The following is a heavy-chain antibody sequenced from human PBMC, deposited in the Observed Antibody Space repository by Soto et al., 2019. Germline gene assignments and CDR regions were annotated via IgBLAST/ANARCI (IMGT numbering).Heavy chain of an antibody. D-gene: IGHD6-6*01. CDR2: IWYDGSNK. CDR1: GFSFSSYG. CDR3: ARSPPGVAGRYYFDY. V-gene: IGHV3-33*01. J-gene: IGHJ4*02. Sequence: QVQLVESGGGVVQPGRSLRLSCAASGFSFSSYGMHWVRQATGKGLERVAVIWYDGSNKYYGHSVKGRFTISRDNSKNTLYLQMNSLRAEDTAVYYCARSPPGVAGRYYFDYWGQGTRITVSS.